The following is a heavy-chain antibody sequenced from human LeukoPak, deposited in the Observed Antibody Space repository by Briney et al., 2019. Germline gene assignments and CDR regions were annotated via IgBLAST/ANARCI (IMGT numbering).Heavy chain of an antibody. D-gene: IGHD5-18*01. CDR1: GFTFSSYW. J-gene: IGHJ4*02. Sequence: PGGSLRLSCAASGFTFSSYWMHWARQAPGKGLEWVSAISGSGGSTYYADSVKGRFTISRDNSKNTLYLQMNSLRAEDTAVYYCTKGTVWLPFDYWGQRTLVTVSS. CDR3: TKGTVWLPFDY. CDR2: ISGSGGST. V-gene: IGHV3-23*01.